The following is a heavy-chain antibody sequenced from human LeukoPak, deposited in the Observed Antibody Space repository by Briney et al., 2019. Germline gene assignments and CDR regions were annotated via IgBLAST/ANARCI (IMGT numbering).Heavy chain of an antibody. J-gene: IGHJ4*02. D-gene: IGHD6-19*01. CDR3: ATGIVWLADY. V-gene: IGHV1-69-2*01. CDR2: IDPVDGKT. Sequence: GSSVKVSCKVSGYTFTDYYMHWVQQAPGKGLEWMGLIDPVDGKTIYAEKFQGRVTITTDTSTDTAYMELSSLRSEDTAVYYCATGIVWLADYWGQGTLVTVSS. CDR1: GYTFTDYY.